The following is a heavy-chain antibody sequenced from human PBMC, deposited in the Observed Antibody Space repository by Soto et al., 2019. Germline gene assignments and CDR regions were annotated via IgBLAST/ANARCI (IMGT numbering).Heavy chain of an antibody. D-gene: IGHD4-17*01. Sequence: QVQLVQSGAEVKKPGASVKVSCKASGYTFTGYYMHWVRQAPGQGLEWMGWINPNSGGTNYAQKFQGWVTMTRDTAISTAYMELSRLRSDDTAVYYWAREREDYGDYDYYYYGMDVWGQGTTVTVSS. CDR2: INPNSGGT. CDR3: AREREDYGDYDYYYYGMDV. V-gene: IGHV1-2*04. J-gene: IGHJ6*02. CDR1: GYTFTGYY.